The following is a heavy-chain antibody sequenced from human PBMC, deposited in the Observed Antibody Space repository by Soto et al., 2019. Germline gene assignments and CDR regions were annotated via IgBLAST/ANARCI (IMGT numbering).Heavy chain of an antibody. CDR3: GYGDHRDLLSFPTRRSSDL. J-gene: IGHJ2*01. D-gene: IGHD4-17*01. Sequence: PPENLSLTYAVSGYTISSSNWWGWIRQPPGKGLEWIGYIYYSGTTYYNPSLKSRVTMSVDTSKNQFSLKLTSVTAVYTAVYYCGYGDHRDLLSFPTRRSSDL. V-gene: IGHV4-28*01. CDR1: GYTISSSNW. CDR2: IYYSGTT.